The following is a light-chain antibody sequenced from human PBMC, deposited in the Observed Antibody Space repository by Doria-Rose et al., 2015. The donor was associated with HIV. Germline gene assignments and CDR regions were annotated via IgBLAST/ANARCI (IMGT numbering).Light chain of an antibody. CDR3: HQYNTYPYT. V-gene: IGKV1-16*01. J-gene: IGKJ2*01. Sequence: AWYQQKPGKAPKLLIYAASTLQSGVPSRFSGSRSGAEYSLIISSLQADDFATYYCHQYNTYPYTFGQGTRLEIK. CDR2: AAS.